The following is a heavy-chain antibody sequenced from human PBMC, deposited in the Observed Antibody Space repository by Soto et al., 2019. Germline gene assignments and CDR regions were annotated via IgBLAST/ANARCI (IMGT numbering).Heavy chain of an antibody. V-gene: IGHV3-74*01. CDR1: EFPLSSYW. Sequence: GGSLRLSCAASEFPLSSYWMHWVRQAPGKGLMWVARINIDGYRTNYADSVKGRFTISRDNAKNTLYLQMNSLRAEDTAVYYCARDNGKYDRHYFNVWGRGTLVTVSS. CDR2: INIDGYRT. J-gene: IGHJ4*02. D-gene: IGHD3-9*01. CDR3: ARDNGKYDRHYFNV.